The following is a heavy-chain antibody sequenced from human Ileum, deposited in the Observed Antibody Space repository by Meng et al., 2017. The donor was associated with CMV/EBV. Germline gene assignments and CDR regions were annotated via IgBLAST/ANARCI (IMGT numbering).Heavy chain of an antibody. V-gene: IGHV1-18*01. CDR2: ISDYNGNT. CDR3: ARDRWRGEMATMAAY. J-gene: IGHJ4*02. D-gene: IGHD5-24*01. Sequence: ASVKVSCKASGYTFTSYGISWVRQARGQGLEWMGWISDYNGNTNYAQKLQGRVTMTTDTSKSTAYMELRSLRSDDTAVYYCARDRWRGEMATMAAYWGQGTLVTVSS. CDR1: GYTFTSYG.